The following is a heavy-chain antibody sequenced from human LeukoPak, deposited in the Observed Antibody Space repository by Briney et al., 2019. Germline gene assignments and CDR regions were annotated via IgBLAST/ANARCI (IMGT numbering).Heavy chain of an antibody. Sequence: GGSLRLSCAASGFTFSSYWMSWVRQAPGKGLEWVANIKQDGSEKYYVDSVRGRFTISRDNAKNSLYLQMNSLRAEDTAVYYCARAGRKSRGVDLVRKKETGYYYYMDVWGKGTTVTVSS. CDR1: GFTFSSYW. CDR3: ARAGRKSRGVDLVRKKETGYYYYMDV. V-gene: IGHV3-7*01. CDR2: IKQDGSEK. D-gene: IGHD3-10*02. J-gene: IGHJ6*03.